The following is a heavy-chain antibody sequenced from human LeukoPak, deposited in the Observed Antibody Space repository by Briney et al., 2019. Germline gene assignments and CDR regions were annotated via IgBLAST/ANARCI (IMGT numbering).Heavy chain of an antibody. V-gene: IGHV3-30*03. CDR1: GFTFSSYG. Sequence: GGSLRLSCAASGFTFSSYGMHWVRQAPGKGLEWVAAISYDGSNKYYADSVKGRFTISRDNSKNTLYLQMNSLRAEDTAVYYCGVYYYDSSGYIPSYYGMDVWGQGTTVTVSS. CDR3: GVYYYDSSGYIPSYYGMDV. D-gene: IGHD3-22*01. CDR2: ISYDGSNK. J-gene: IGHJ6*02.